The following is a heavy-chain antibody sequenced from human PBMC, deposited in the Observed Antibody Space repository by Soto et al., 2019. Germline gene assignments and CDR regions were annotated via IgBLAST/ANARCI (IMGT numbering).Heavy chain of an antibody. CDR2: IYYSGST. CDR1: GGSISSSSYY. CDR3: ARDHTYYYDSSGYPY. J-gene: IGHJ4*02. V-gene: IGHV4-39*07. Sequence: SETLSLTCTVSGGSISSSSYYWGWIRQHPGKGLEWIGNIYYSGSTYYNPSLKSRVTISVDTSKNQFSLKLSSVTAADTAVYYCARDHTYYYDSSGYPYWGQGTLVTVSS. D-gene: IGHD3-22*01.